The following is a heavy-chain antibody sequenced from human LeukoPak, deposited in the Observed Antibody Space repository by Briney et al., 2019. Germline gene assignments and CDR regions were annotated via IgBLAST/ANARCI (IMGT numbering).Heavy chain of an antibody. V-gene: IGHV3-21*01. CDR2: ISSSSSYI. CDR3: ARVRTYYYDSSGLYSY. Sequence: PGGSLRLSCAASGFTFSSYSMNWVRQAPGKGLEWVSSISSSSSYIYYADSVKGRFTISRDNAKNSLYLQMNSLRAEDTAVYYCARVRTYYYDSSGLYSYWGQGTLVTVSS. J-gene: IGHJ4*02. D-gene: IGHD3-22*01. CDR1: GFTFSSYS.